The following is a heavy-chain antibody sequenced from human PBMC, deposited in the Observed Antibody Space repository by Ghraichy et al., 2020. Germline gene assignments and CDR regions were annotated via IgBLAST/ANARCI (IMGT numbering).Heavy chain of an antibody. CDR2: INRNGGST. CDR1: GFTFDDYD. Sequence: GGSLRLSCAVSGFTFDDYDMSWVRQAPGKGLEWVSGINRNGGSTAYADSVKGRFTISRDNAKNSLYLQMNSLRAEDTALYHCARGRGSYSNWYFDLWGRGTLVTVSS. V-gene: IGHV3-20*01. CDR3: ARGRGSYSNWYFDL. J-gene: IGHJ2*01. D-gene: IGHD1-26*01.